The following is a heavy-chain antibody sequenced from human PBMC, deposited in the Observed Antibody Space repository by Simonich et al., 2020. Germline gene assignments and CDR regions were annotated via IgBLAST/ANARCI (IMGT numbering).Heavy chain of an antibody. CDR2: SSGSGGST. V-gene: IGHV3-23*01. J-gene: IGHJ3*02. CDR1: GFTFSSYA. D-gene: IGHD3-22*01. Sequence: GGGLVQPGGSLRLSCAASGFTFSSYAMSWVRQAPGKGLEWVSASSGSGGSTYYADSVKGRFTISRDNSKNTRYLQMNSLRAEDTAVYYCAKDLGERITMIVVVIDAFDIWGQGTMVTVSS. CDR3: AKDLGERITMIVVVIDAFDI.